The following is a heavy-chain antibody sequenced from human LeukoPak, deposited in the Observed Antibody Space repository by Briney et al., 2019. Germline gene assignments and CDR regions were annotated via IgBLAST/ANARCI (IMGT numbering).Heavy chain of an antibody. CDR1: GGSFSGYY. V-gene: IGHV4-34*01. Sequence: SETLSLTCAVYGGSFSGYYWSWIRQPPGKGLEWIGEINHSGSTNYNPSLKSRVTISVDTSKNQFSLKLSSVTAADTAVYYCARVKSQADFWSGYPKGRWFDPWGQGTLGTVSS. CDR3: ARVKSQADFWSGYPKGRWFDP. CDR2: INHSGST. D-gene: IGHD3-3*01. J-gene: IGHJ5*02.